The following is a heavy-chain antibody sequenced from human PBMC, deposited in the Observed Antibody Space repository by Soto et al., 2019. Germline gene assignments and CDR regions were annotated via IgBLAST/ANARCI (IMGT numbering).Heavy chain of an antibody. J-gene: IGHJ6*02. Sequence: SLRLSCAASGFTFSNAWMSWVRQAPGKGLEWVGRIKSKTDGGTTDYAAPVKGRFTISRDDSKNTLYLQMNSLKTEDTAVYYCTTDPPLIAAAAPYYYYGMDVWGQGTTVTVSS. CDR1: GFTFSNAW. CDR2: IKSKTDGGTT. CDR3: TTDPPLIAAAAPYYYYGMDV. V-gene: IGHV3-15*01. D-gene: IGHD6-13*01.